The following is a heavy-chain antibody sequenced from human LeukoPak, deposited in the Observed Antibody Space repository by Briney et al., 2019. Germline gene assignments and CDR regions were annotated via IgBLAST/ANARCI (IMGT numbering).Heavy chain of an antibody. Sequence: ASVKVSCKASGYTFTGYYMHWVRQAPGQGLEWMGWINPNSGGTNYAQKFQGRVTMTRDTSISTAYMELSRLRSDDTAVYYCARCPPDYSSGWYYFDYWGQGTLVTVSS. CDR1: GYTFTGYY. CDR2: INPNSGGT. J-gene: IGHJ4*02. CDR3: ARCPPDYSSGWYYFDY. V-gene: IGHV1-2*02. D-gene: IGHD6-19*01.